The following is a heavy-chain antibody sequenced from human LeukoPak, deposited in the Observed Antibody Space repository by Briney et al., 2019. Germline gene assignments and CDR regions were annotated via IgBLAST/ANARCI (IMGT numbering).Heavy chain of an antibody. J-gene: IGHJ4*02. V-gene: IGHV3-7*03. CDR2: IKKDGSEK. D-gene: IGHD6-13*01. CDR3: AKDLWAAAGTPSGDY. Sequence: GGSLRLSCTASGFIFSGSWMAWIRQAPGKGLEWVAIIKKDGSEKYYVDSMKGRFTISRDNAKNSLFLQMNSLRAEDTAVYYCAKDLWAAAGTPSGDYWGQGTLVTVSS. CDR1: GFIFSGSW.